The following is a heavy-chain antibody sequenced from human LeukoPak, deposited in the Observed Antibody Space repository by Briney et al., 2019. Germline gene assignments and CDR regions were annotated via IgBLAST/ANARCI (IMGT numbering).Heavy chain of an antibody. CDR3: ARGLLSYYYGMAV. V-gene: IGHV3-30-3*01. CDR1: GFTFSTYA. CDR2: ISYDGSNK. J-gene: IGHJ6*02. Sequence: GGSLRLSCAASGFTFSTYAMHWVRQAPGKGLDWVAVISYDGSNKYYADSVKGRFTISRDNSKNTLYLQMNSQRVEDTAVYYCARGLLSYYYGMAVWGQGTTVTVSS. D-gene: IGHD3-10*01.